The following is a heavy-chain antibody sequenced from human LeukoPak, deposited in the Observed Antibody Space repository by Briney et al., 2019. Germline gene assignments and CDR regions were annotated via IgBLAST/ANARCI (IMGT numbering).Heavy chain of an antibody. D-gene: IGHD3-10*01. Sequence: SETLSLTCTVSGGSVSTYYWSWIRQPAGKGLEFIGRFFTSGTSGTTNYNPSLKSRVTMSLDTSKNQFSLKLSSVTAADTAVYYCARSGLLWFGELLYFDYWGQGTLVTVSS. CDR3: ARSGLLWFGELLYFDY. V-gene: IGHV4-4*07. CDR2: FFTSGTSGTT. CDR1: GGSVSTYY. J-gene: IGHJ4*02.